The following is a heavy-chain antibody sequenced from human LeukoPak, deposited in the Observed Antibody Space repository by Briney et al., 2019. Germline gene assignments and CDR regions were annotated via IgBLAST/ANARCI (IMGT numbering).Heavy chain of an antibody. CDR2: IIPIFGTA. D-gene: IGHD5-18*01. CDR3: AAPKRGYSYGYDY. CDR1: GGTFSSYA. V-gene: IGHV1-69*05. J-gene: IGHJ4*02. Sequence: GASVKVSCKASGGTFSSYAISWVRQAPGQGLEWMGGIIPIFGTANYAQKFQGRVTITTDESTSTAYMELSSLRSEDTAVYYCAAPKRGYSYGYDYWGQGTLATVSS.